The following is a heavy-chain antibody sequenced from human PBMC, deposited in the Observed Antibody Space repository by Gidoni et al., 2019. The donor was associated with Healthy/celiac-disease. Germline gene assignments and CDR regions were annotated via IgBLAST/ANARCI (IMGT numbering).Heavy chain of an antibody. Sequence: QVQLVESGGGVVQPGGSLRLSCAASGFPFSSSGMHWVRQAPGKGLEWVAFIRYDGSNKYYADSVKGRFTISRDNSKNTLYLQMNSLRAEDTAVYYCAKDSEWELLGGGYFDYWGQGTLVTVSS. J-gene: IGHJ4*02. CDR2: IRYDGSNK. D-gene: IGHD1-26*01. CDR3: AKDSEWELLGGGYFDY. CDR1: GFPFSSSG. V-gene: IGHV3-30*02.